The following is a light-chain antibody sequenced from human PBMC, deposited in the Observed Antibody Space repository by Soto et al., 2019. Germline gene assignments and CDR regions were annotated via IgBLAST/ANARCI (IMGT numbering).Light chain of an antibody. CDR1: SSDVGSYNL. Sequence: QSALTQPASVSGSPGQSITISCTGTSSDVGSYNLVSWYQQHPGKAPKLMIYEASTRPSGVSNRFSGSKSGNTASLTISGLQAEDEADYYCCSYAGSSTYVFGTGTKLTVL. V-gene: IGLV2-23*01. CDR2: EAS. J-gene: IGLJ1*01. CDR3: CSYAGSSTYV.